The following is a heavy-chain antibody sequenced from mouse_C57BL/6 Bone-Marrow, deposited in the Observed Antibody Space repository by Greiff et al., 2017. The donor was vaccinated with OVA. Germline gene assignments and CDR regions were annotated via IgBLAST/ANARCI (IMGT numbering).Heavy chain of an antibody. CDR1: GYTFTTYP. V-gene: IGHV1-47*01. D-gene: IGHD3-2*02. CDR3: ARGDSSGYVMDY. CDR2: FHPYNDDT. J-gene: IGHJ4*01. Sequence: QVQLQQPGAELVRPGSSVKLSCKASGYTFTTYPIEWMKQNHGKSLEWIGNFHPYNDDTKYNEKFKGKATLTVEKSSSTVYLELSRLTSDDSAVYYCARGDSSGYVMDYWGQGTSVTVSS.